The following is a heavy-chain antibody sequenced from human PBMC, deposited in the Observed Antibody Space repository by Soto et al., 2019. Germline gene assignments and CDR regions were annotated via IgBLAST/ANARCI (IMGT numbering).Heavy chain of an antibody. J-gene: IGHJ5*01. V-gene: IGHV3-48*03. CDR1: GFNFRMYE. D-gene: IGHD3-10*01. CDR2: ISSSGLTT. Sequence: XGSLILSCQASGFNFRMYEMHWVRKAPGKGLEWVSYISSSGLTTYYADFAEGRSTISRDNAKDSLYLHLNSLRVGDTAVYYCARYGTRGDWWGLGTQVTVSS. CDR3: ARYGTRGDW.